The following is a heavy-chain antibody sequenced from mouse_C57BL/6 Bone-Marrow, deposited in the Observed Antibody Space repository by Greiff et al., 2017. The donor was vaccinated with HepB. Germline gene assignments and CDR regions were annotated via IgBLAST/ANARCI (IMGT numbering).Heavy chain of an antibody. CDR3: ARHGDYDYPWFAY. Sequence: EVKLVESGGDLVKPGGSLKLSCAASGFTFSSYGMSWVRQTPDKRLEWVATISSGCSYTYYQDNVKGRFTISRDNANNTLYLQMSNLKSEDTAMYYCARHGDYDYPWFAYWGQGTLVTVSA. J-gene: IGHJ3*01. D-gene: IGHD2-4*01. CDR2: ISSGCSYT. V-gene: IGHV5-6*01. CDR1: GFTFSSYG.